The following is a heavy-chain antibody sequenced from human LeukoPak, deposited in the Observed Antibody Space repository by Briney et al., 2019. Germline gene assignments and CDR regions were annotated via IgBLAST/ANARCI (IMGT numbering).Heavy chain of an antibody. CDR1: GYTFSNYY. V-gene: IGHV1-8*03. J-gene: IGHJ5*02. Sequence: ASVKVSCKASGYTFSNYYIHWVRQAPGQGLEWMGWMNPNSGNTGYAQKFQGRVTITRNTSISTAYMELSSLRSEDTAVYYCARGFGIRWFDPWGQGTLVTVSS. CDR3: ARGFGIRWFDP. D-gene: IGHD3-16*02. CDR2: MNPNSGNT.